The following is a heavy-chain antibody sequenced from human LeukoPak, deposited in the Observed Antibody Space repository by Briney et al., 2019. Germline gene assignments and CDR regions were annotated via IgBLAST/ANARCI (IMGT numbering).Heavy chain of an antibody. CDR3: ARKGATVGATYYYYYYMDV. D-gene: IGHD1-26*01. CDR2: ISSSSSYI. Sequence: GGSLRLSCAASGFTFSSYSMNWVRQAPGKGLEWVSSISSSSSYIYYADSVKGRFTISRDNSKNSLYLQMNSLRAEDTALYYCARKGATVGATYYYYYYMDVWGKGTTVTVSS. V-gene: IGHV3-21*04. CDR1: GFTFSSYS. J-gene: IGHJ6*03.